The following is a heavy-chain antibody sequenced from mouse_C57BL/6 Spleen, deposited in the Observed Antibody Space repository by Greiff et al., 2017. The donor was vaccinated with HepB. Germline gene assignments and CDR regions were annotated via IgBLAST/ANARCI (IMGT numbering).Heavy chain of an antibody. D-gene: IGHD1-1*01. CDR2: IDPSDSET. Sequence: QVQLQQPGAELVRPGSSVKLSCKASGYTFTSYWMHWVKQRPIQGLEWIGNIDPSDSETHYNQKFKDKATLTVDKSSSTAYMQLSSLTSEDSAVYYCARGGPYYYGSSPWFAYWGQGTLVTVSA. CDR1: GYTFTSYW. J-gene: IGHJ3*01. V-gene: IGHV1-52*01. CDR3: ARGGPYYYGSSPWFAY.